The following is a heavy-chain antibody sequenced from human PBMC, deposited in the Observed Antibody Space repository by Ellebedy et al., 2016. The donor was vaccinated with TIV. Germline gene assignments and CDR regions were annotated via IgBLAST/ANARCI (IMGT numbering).Heavy chain of an antibody. Sequence: GESLKISCITSGFTFGDYAVSWFRQAPGKGPEWVSFIRAKAYGEMTDYAASVKGRFTISRDDSKSADYLQMNRLKTEDTAIYYCTRDPHRYCSRVSCPSDYWGHGILVTVSS. CDR3: TRDPHRYCSRVSCPSDY. CDR2: IRAKAYGEMT. V-gene: IGHV3-49*03. J-gene: IGHJ4*01. D-gene: IGHD2-15*01. CDR1: GFTFGDYA.